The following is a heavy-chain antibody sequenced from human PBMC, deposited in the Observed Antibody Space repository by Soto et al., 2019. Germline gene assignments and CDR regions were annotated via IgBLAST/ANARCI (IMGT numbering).Heavy chain of an antibody. D-gene: IGHD1-26*01. CDR3: ARVMGATYYYYYYGMDV. Sequence: QVQLVQSGAEVKKPGSSVKVSCKASGGTFSSYAISWVRQAPGQGLEWMGGIIPILGTANYAQKFQGRVTITADESTSTAYMELSSLRSEDTAVYYCARVMGATYYYYYYGMDVWGQGTTVTVSS. CDR1: GGTFSSYA. CDR2: IIPILGTA. J-gene: IGHJ6*02. V-gene: IGHV1-69*11.